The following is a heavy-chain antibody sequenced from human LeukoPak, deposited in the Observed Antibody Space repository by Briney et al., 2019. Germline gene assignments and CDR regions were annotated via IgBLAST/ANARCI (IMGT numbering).Heavy chain of an antibody. D-gene: IGHD2-2*02. J-gene: IGHJ3*02. CDR2: ISAYNGNT. CDR3: AREQDCSSTSCYTGDNAFDI. V-gene: IGHV1-18*01. CDR1: GYTFTSYG. Sequence: GASVKVSCKASGYTFTSYGISWVRQAPGQGLEWMGWISAYNGNTNYAQKFQGRVTVTTDESTSTAYMELSSLRSEDTAVYYCAREQDCSSTSCYTGDNAFDIWGQGTMVTVSS.